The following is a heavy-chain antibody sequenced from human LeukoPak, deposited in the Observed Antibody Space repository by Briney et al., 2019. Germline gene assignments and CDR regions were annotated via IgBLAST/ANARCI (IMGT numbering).Heavy chain of an antibody. CDR2: IYHSGST. CDR1: GGSISSSNW. J-gene: IGHJ4*02. Sequence: PSETLSLTCAVSGGSISSSNWWSWVRQPPGKGLEWIGEIYHSGSTNYNPSLKSRVTISVDKSKNQFSLKLSSVTAADTAVYYCARDSTAEYYYDSSGYLDYWGQGTLVTVSS. CDR3: ARDSTAEYYYDSSGYLDY. V-gene: IGHV4-4*02. D-gene: IGHD3-22*01.